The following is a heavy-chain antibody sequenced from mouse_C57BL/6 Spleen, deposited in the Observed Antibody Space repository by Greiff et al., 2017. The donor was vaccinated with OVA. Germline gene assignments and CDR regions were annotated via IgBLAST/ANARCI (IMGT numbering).Heavy chain of an antibody. J-gene: IGHJ1*03. Sequence: VQLQESGPGLVAPSQSLSITCTVSGFSLTSYGVSWVRQPPGKGLEWLGVIWGEGSTNYHSALIYRLSISKDNSKSQVFLKLNRLQTDDTATYYWAKESTVVATDWYFDVWGTGTTVTVSS. CDR1: GFSLTSYG. CDR3: AKESTVVATDWYFDV. V-gene: IGHV2-3*01. CDR2: IWGEGST. D-gene: IGHD1-1*01.